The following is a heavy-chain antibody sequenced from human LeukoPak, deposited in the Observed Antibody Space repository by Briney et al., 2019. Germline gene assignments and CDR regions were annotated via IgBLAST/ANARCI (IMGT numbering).Heavy chain of an antibody. Sequence: PGGSLRLFCAASGFTVSTSVMHWVRQAPGKGLDWAAIISFDGTTKYYADSVKGRFTISRDNSKNTLFLQMDSLRVEDTAVYYCVKGKDLYGALDIWGQGTMVTVSS. J-gene: IGHJ3*02. V-gene: IGHV3-30*18. D-gene: IGHD3-16*01. CDR3: VKGKDLYGALDI. CDR2: ISFDGTTK. CDR1: GFTVSTSV.